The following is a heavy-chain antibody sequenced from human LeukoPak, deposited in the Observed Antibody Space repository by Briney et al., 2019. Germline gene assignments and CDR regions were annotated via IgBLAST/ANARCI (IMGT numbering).Heavy chain of an antibody. V-gene: IGHV1-8*01. Sequence: ASVKVSCKASGYTFTSYDINWVRQATGQGLEWMGWMNPNSGNTGYAQKLQGRVTMTTDTSTSTAYMELRSLRSDDTAVYYCARDGELWFDPWGQGTLVTVSS. CDR1: GYTFTSYD. CDR2: MNPNSGNT. CDR3: ARDGELWFDP. D-gene: IGHD1-7*01. J-gene: IGHJ5*02.